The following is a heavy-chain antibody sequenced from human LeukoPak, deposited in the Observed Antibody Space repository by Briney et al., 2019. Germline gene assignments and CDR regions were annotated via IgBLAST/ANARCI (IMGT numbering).Heavy chain of an antibody. CDR3: ARDPYDSSSYYYSYFDY. D-gene: IGHD3-22*01. Sequence: ASVKVSCKASGYTFSGYYVHWVRQAPGQGLEWMGWLNPGPGGTLYAQKFQGRVTMTRDTSISTAYIELSRLRSDDTAVYYCARDPYDSSSYYYSYFDYWGQGTLVTVSS. V-gene: IGHV1-2*02. CDR1: GYTFSGYY. J-gene: IGHJ4*02. CDR2: LNPGPGGT.